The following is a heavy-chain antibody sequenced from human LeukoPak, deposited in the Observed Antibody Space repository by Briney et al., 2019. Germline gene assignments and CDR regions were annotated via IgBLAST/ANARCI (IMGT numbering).Heavy chain of an antibody. D-gene: IGHD3-10*01. V-gene: IGHV1-24*01. CDR2: FDPEDGET. Sequence: ASVKVSCKVSGYTLTELSMHWVRQAPGKGLEWMGGFDPEDGETIYAQKFQGRVTMTEDTSTDTAYMELSSLRSEDTAVYYCATPSLIRGPYYYFDYWGHGTLVTVSS. CDR1: GYTLTELS. CDR3: ATPSLIRGPYYYFDY. J-gene: IGHJ4*01.